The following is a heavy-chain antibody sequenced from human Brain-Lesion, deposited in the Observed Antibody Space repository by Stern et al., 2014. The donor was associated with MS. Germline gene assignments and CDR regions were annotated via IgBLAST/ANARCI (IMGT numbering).Heavy chain of an antibody. CDR3: ARGRVVPGFQYYATDV. D-gene: IGHD2-2*01. J-gene: IGHJ6*02. V-gene: IGHV4-61*02. CDR1: GGSISSGGYY. Sequence: VQLEESGPGLVKPSQTLSLSCTVSGGSISSGGYYWSWIRQPAGKGLEWIGRIFNSGRTTYNPSPKSRVTLSKDTSKNPFPLGLNSMTAADTAVYYCARGRVVPGFQYYATDVWGQGTTVIVSS. CDR2: IFNSGRT.